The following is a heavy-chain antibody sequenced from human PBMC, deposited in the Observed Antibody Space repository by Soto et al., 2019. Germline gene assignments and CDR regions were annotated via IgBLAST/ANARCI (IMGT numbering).Heavy chain of an antibody. CDR3: ARAPVDDYGDYWYFDL. V-gene: IGHV4-30-4*01. Sequence: TLSLTCTVCGGPMSSGDYYWSWIRQPPGKGLEWMGYIYNSGSPYYDPSLKSRVTISVDKSKSQLSLKLSSVTAADTAVYYCARAPVDDYGDYWYFDLWRRGTLVTVPS. D-gene: IGHD4-17*01. J-gene: IGHJ2*01. CDR1: GGPMSSGDYY. CDR2: IYNSGSP.